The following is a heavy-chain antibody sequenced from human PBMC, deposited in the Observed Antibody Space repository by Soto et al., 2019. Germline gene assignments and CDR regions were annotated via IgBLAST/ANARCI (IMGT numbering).Heavy chain of an antibody. J-gene: IGHJ4*02. CDR3: AKDPNGDYIGAFDS. V-gene: IGHV3-23*01. CDR1: SFTFSTYA. Sequence: GSLRLSCAGSSFTFSTYAMTWVRQAPGKGLEWGSAISVGGGTTKYADSVKGRFTISRDNSKSTLYLQMNGLRADDTAIYYCAKDPNGDYIGAFDSWGQGTLVTVSS. CDR2: ISVGGGTT. D-gene: IGHD4-17*01.